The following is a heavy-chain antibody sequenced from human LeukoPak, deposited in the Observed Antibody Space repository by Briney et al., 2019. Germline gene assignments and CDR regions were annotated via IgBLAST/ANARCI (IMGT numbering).Heavy chain of an antibody. D-gene: IGHD1-1*01. J-gene: IGHJ4*02. CDR3: AKDRTTGTPHDY. Sequence: GGSLRLSCTASGFTFTTYAMIWVRQAPGQGLEWVSAISGSGGRTYHADSVKGRFTISRDNSKNTLYLQMNSLRAEDTAVYYCAKDRTTGTPHDYWGQGTLVTVSS. V-gene: IGHV3-23*01. CDR1: GFTFTTYA. CDR2: ISGSGGRT.